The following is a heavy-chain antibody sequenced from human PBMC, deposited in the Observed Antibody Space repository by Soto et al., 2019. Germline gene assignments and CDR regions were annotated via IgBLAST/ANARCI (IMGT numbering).Heavy chain of an antibody. Sequence: GGSLRLSCAASGFTFGSYAMSWVRQAPGKGLEWVSSISAFGGDTNYADSVRGRFTITRDNSKNTLYLHINSLRAEDTALYYCAKSKSSYLYYFDYWGQGTPVTVSS. CDR3: AKSKSSYLYYFDY. CDR2: ISAFGGDT. V-gene: IGHV3-23*01. CDR1: GFTFGSYA. D-gene: IGHD2-15*01. J-gene: IGHJ4*02.